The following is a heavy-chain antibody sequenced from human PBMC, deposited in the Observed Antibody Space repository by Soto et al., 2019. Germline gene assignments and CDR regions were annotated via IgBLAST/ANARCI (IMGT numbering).Heavy chain of an antibody. CDR1: GYTFTRYG. D-gene: IGHD2-2*01. J-gene: IGHJ5*02. CDR3: ATERLCSRCYREGWFDP. V-gene: IGHV1-18*01. CDR2: ISAYNGNT. Sequence: ASVKVSYKASGYTFTRYGISWVRQAPGQGLEWMGWISAYNGNTNYAQKLQGRVTMTTDTSTSTAYMELRTLRSDDTAVYYCATERLCSRCYREGWFDPWPQGSLVTVSS.